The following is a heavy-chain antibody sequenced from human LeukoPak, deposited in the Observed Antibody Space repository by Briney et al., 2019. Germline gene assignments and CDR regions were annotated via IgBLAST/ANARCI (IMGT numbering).Heavy chain of an antibody. Sequence: VKVSCKASGGTFSSYAISWVRQAPGQGLEWMGGIIPIFGTANYAQKFQGRVTITADESTSTAYMELSSLRSEDTAVYYCARTSYDYVWGSYRLFDYWGQGTQVTVSS. D-gene: IGHD3-16*02. V-gene: IGHV1-69*13. J-gene: IGHJ4*02. CDR1: GGTFSSYA. CDR3: ARTSYDYVWGSYRLFDY. CDR2: IIPIFGTA.